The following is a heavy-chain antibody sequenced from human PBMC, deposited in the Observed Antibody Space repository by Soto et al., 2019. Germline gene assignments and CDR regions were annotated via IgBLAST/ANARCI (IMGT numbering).Heavy chain of an antibody. CDR2: INHSGST. D-gene: IGHD1-20*01. V-gene: IGHV4-34*01. Sequence: PSETLSLTCAVYGGSFSGYYWSWIRQPPGKGLEWIGEINHSGSTNYNPSLKSRVTISVDTSKNQFSLKLSSVTAADTAVYYCARMGISQKNWFDPWGQGTLVTVSS. CDR3: ARMGISQKNWFDP. CDR1: GGSFSGYY. J-gene: IGHJ5*02.